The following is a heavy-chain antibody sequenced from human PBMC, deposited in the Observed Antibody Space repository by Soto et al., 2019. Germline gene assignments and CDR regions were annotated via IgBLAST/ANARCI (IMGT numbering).Heavy chain of an antibody. CDR2: ISYDGSNK. CDR3: ARPYPNMDWFDP. D-gene: IGHD2-21*01. J-gene: IGHJ5*02. Sequence: PGGSLRLSCAASGFTFSGYTMHWVRQAPGKGLEWVAGISYDGSNKYYADSVKGRFTISRDNAKNSLYLQMNSLRAEDTAVYYCARPYPNMDWFDPWGQGTLVTVSS. CDR1: GFTFSGYT. V-gene: IGHV3-30-3*01.